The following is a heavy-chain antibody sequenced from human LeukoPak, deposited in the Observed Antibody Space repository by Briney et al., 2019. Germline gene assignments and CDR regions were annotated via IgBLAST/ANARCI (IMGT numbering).Heavy chain of an antibody. CDR3: ARVYGSGRSYYFDY. J-gene: IGHJ4*02. Sequence: GGSLRLSCAASGFTFSSYAMHWVRQAPGKGLEWVAVISYDGGNKYYADSVKGRFTISRDNSKNTLYLQMNSLRAEDTAVYYCARVYGSGRSYYFDYWGQGTLVTVSS. V-gene: IGHV3-30-3*01. CDR1: GFTFSSYA. D-gene: IGHD3-10*01. CDR2: ISYDGGNK.